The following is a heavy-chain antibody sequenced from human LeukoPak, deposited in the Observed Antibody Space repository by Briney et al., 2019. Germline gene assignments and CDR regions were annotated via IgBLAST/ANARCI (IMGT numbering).Heavy chain of an antibody. CDR2: TYYRSKWYN. CDR1: VDSVSSNSVH. D-gene: IGHD1-26*01. CDR3: FRETSHFGS. V-gene: IGHV6-1*01. J-gene: IGHJ4*03. Sequence: SQTLSLTFLISVDSVSSNSVHWNWIRQSPSRGLEWLGRTYYRSKWYNDYAVSVKSRITIKPDTSKNQFLLQLNSVTPEDTAVYYCFRETSHFGSWGHGTLVTVSS.